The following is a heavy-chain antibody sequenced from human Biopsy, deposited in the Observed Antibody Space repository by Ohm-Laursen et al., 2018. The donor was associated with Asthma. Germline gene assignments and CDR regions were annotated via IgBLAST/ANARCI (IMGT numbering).Heavy chain of an antibody. CDR1: GGSINIGDYY. J-gene: IGHJ5*02. Sequence: TLSLTCTVSGGSINIGDYYWSWIRQHPVKGLEWIGHIYYSGSTYYSPSLKSRVSISLDTSKNQFSLSLTSVTAADTAVYYCAGTTYGHDGFDPWGQGTLVTVSS. D-gene: IGHD4-17*01. CDR2: IYYSGST. CDR3: AGTTYGHDGFDP. V-gene: IGHV4-31*03.